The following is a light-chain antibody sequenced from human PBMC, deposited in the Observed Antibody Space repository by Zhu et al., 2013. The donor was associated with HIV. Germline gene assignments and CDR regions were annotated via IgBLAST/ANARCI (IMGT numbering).Light chain of an antibody. J-gene: IGKJ1*01. CDR1: QSVRGDF. CDR3: QQYNNWPWT. Sequence: EIVLTQSPGTLSLSPGERATLSCRASQSVRGDFLAWYQQKPGQAPRVVIYGASSRATGIPARFSGSGSGTDFTLTISSLEPEDFAVYYCQQYNNWPWTFGQGTKVE. V-gene: IGKV3-20*01. CDR2: GAS.